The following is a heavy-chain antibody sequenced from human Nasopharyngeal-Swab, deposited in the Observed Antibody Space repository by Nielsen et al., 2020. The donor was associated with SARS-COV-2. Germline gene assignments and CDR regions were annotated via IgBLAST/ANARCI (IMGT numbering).Heavy chain of an antibody. J-gene: IGHJ5*02. CDR2: ISYDGSNK. CDR3: ARALGAVVPAAEHH. D-gene: IGHD2-2*01. CDR1: GFTFSSYG. Sequence: GGSLRLSCAASGFTFSSYGMHWVRQAPGKGLEWVAVISYDGSNKYYADSVKGRFTISRDNAKNSVYLQMNSLRGEDTAVYYCARALGAVVPAAEHHWGRGTLVTVSS. V-gene: IGHV3-33*05.